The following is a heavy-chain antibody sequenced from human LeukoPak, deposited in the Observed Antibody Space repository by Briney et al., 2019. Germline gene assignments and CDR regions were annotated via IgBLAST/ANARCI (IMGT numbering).Heavy chain of an antibody. D-gene: IGHD5-24*01. CDR1: GYTFTSYA. J-gene: IGHJ4*02. CDR2: INAGNGNT. V-gene: IGHV1-3*01. CDR3: ARDSEMAATSFDY. Sequence: ASVKVSCKASGYTFTSYAMHWVRQAPGQRLEWMGWINAGNGNTKYSQKFQGRVTITRDTSASTAYMELSSLRSEDTAVYYCARDSEMAATSFDYWGQGTLVTVSS.